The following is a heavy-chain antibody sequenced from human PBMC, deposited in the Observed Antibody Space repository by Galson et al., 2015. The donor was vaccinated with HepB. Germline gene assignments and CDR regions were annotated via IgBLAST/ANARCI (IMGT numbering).Heavy chain of an antibody. CDR3: AKARGIAVAGTDDAFDI. D-gene: IGHD6-19*01. CDR1: GFTFDDYA. V-gene: IGHV3-9*01. Sequence: SLRLSCAASGFTFDDYAMHWVRQAPGKGLEWVSGISWNSGSIGYADSVKGRFTISRDNAKNSLYLQMNSLRAEDTALYYCAKARGIAVAGTDDAFDIWGQGTMVTVSS. J-gene: IGHJ3*02. CDR2: ISWNSGSI.